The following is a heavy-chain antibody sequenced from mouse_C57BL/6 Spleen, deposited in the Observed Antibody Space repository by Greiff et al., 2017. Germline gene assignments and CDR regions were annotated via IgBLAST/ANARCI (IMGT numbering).Heavy chain of an antibody. CDR3: ARRGGDYDLAY. J-gene: IGHJ3*01. D-gene: IGHD2-4*01. CDR2: IYPGDGDT. Sequence: VQLQESGAELVKPGASVKISCKASGYAFRSYWMNWVKQRPGKGLEWIGQIYPGDGDTNYNGKFKGKATLTADKSSSTAYMQLSSLTSEDSAVYFCARRGGDYDLAYWGQGTLVTVSA. V-gene: IGHV1-80*01. CDR1: GYAFRSYW.